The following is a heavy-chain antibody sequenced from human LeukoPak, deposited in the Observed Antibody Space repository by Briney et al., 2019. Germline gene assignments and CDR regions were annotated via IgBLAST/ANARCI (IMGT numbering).Heavy chain of an antibody. Sequence: SETLSLTCTVSGGSISSYYWSWIRQPPGKGLEWVGYIYYSGSTNYNPSLKSRVTISVDTSKNQFSLKLSSVTAADTAVYYCARVWGAATYYDYWGQGTLVTVSS. D-gene: IGHD3-16*01. J-gene: IGHJ4*02. V-gene: IGHV4-59*01. CDR3: ARVWGAATYYDY. CDR2: IYYSGST. CDR1: GGSISSYY.